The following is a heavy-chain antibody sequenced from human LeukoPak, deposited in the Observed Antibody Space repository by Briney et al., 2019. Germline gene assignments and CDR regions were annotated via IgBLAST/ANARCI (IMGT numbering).Heavy chain of an antibody. V-gene: IGHV3-30-3*01. Sequence: GGSLRLSCAASGFTFSSYAMHWVRQAPGKGLEWVAVISYDGSNKYYADSVKGRFTISRDNSKNTLYLQMNSLRAEDTAVYYCARCTRAYYYDSSVGYWGQGTLVTVSS. CDR1: GFTFSSYA. CDR3: ARCTRAYYYDSSVGY. CDR2: ISYDGSNK. J-gene: IGHJ4*02. D-gene: IGHD3-22*01.